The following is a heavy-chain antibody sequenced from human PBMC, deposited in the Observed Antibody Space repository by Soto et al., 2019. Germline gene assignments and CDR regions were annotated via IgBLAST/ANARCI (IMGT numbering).Heavy chain of an antibody. CDR2: IWYAGSNK. CDR3: ARDPIRGQLDPFFDY. CDR1: GFTFSSYG. J-gene: IGHJ4*02. D-gene: IGHD6-6*01. V-gene: IGHV3-33*01. Sequence: QVQLVESGGGVVQPGRSLRLSCAASGFTFSSYGMHWVRQAPGKGLEWVAVIWYAGSNKYYADSVKGRFTISRDNSKNTLYRQMNSLRAEDTAVYYCARDPIRGQLDPFFDYRGKGTLVTVST.